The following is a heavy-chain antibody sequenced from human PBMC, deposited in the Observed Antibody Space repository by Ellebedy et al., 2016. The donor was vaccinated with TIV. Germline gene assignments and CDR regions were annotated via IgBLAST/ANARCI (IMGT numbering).Heavy chain of an antibody. CDR2: ISGSGGST. V-gene: IGHV3-23*01. Sequence: PGGSLRLSCAASGFTFSSYAMSWVRQAPGKGLEWVSAISGSGGSTYYADSVKGRFTTSRDNAGNSLYLQMNSLRAEDTAVYYCARLGVIAAAGASDSWGQGTLVIVSS. J-gene: IGHJ4*02. D-gene: IGHD6-13*01. CDR3: ARLGVIAAAGASDS. CDR1: GFTFSSYA.